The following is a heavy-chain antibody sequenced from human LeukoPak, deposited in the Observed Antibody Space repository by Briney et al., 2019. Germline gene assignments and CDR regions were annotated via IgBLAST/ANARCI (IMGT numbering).Heavy chain of an antibody. Sequence: SETLSLTCTVSGGSISSYYWSWLRQPPGKGLEWIGYIYYSGSTNYNPSLKSRVTISVDTSKNQFSLKLSSVTAADTAVYYCARFKGYCSSTSCQGYAFDIWGQGTMVTVSS. V-gene: IGHV4-59*12. CDR1: GGSISSYY. CDR3: ARFKGYCSSTSCQGYAFDI. D-gene: IGHD2-2*01. J-gene: IGHJ3*02. CDR2: IYYSGST.